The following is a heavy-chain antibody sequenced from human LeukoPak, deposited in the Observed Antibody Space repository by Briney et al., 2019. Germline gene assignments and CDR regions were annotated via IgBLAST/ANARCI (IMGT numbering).Heavy chain of an antibody. J-gene: IGHJ5*02. V-gene: IGHV1-18*04. CDR1: GYTFTGYY. CDR2: ISAYNGNT. CDR3: ASITMVRGVNWFDP. D-gene: IGHD3-10*01. Sequence: ASVKVSCKASGYTFTGYYMHWVRQAPGQGLEWMGWISAYNGNTNYAQKLQGRVTMTTDTSTSTAYMELRSLRSDDTAVYYCASITMVRGVNWFDPWGQGTLVTVSS.